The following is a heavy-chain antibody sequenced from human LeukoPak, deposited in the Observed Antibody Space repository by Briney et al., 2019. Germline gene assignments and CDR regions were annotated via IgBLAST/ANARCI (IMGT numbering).Heavy chain of an antibody. J-gene: IGHJ4*02. CDR2: IYPADSDI. CDR3: ARLRDGRAEY. CDR1: EDTFNTYW. D-gene: IGHD5-24*01. V-gene: IGHV5-51*01. Sequence: GESLKISCQGSEDTFNTYWIGWVRQMPGKGLEWMGLIYPADSDIRDVPSFQGQVTISADKSISTVYLQWSSLRASDTAMYYCARLRDGRAEYWGQGTLVTVSS.